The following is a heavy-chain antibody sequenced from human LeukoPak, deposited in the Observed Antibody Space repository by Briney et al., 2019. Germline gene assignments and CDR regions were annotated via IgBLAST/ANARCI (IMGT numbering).Heavy chain of an antibody. J-gene: IGHJ6*02. CDR3: ARVPQVLRFLEWFTSYYYYGMDV. CDR2: IIPIFGTA. V-gene: IGHV1-69*13. CDR1: GGTFSSYA. D-gene: IGHD3-3*01. Sequence: GASVKVSCKASGGTFSSYAISWVRQAPGQGLEWMGGIIPIFGTANYAQKFQGRVTITADESTSTAYMELSSLRSEDTAVYYCARVPQVLRFLEWFTSYYYYGMDVWGQGTTVTVSS.